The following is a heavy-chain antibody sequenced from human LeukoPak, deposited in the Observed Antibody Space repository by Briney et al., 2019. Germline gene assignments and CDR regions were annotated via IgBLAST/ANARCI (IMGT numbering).Heavy chain of an antibody. CDR1: GFIFRDYG. J-gene: IGHJ4*02. CDR3: ARDLSGVTGYTYGRGIDY. CDR2: ISGSGGIT. Sequence: GGSLRLSCVVSGFIFRDYGLSWVRQAPGKGLEWVSAISGSGGITDYADFVKGRFTISRDNAKNSLYLQMNSLRAEDTAVYYCARDLSGVTGYTYGRGIDYWGQGTLVTVSS. V-gene: IGHV3-23*01. D-gene: IGHD5-18*01.